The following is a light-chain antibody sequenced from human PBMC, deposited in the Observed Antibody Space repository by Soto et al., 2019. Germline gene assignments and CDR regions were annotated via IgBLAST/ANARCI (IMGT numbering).Light chain of an antibody. CDR3: QHYNSYSEA. CDR2: KAS. Sequence: DIQMTQSPSTLSGSVGDRVTITCRARQTISSWLAWYQQKPGKAHKLLIYKASTLKSGVPSRFSCSGSGTEFTLTISILQPDDFATYYCQHYNSYSEAFGQGTKVELK. V-gene: IGKV1-5*03. J-gene: IGKJ1*01. CDR1: QTISSW.